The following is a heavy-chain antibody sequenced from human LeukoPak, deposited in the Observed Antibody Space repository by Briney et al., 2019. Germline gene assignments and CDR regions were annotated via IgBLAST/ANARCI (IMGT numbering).Heavy chain of an antibody. V-gene: IGHV3-11*01. J-gene: IGHJ5*02. CDR3: ATDGVGFDT. Sequence: PGGSLRLSCAASGFTFSDYYMSWIRQAPGKGLEWLSYINIGGTNTHYADSVKGRFTISRDNAKKSLYLEMTNLRAEDTAVYYCATDGVGFDTWGQGVLVTVSS. CDR1: GFTFSDYY. CDR2: INIGGTNT.